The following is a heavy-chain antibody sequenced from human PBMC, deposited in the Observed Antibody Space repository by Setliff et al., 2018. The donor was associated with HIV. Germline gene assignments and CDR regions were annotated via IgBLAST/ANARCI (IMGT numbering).Heavy chain of an antibody. CDR3: ATSYGDYFRDAEYLQN. CDR2: IYYSGST. J-gene: IGHJ1*01. D-gene: IGHD4-17*01. CDR1: GGSISSGTYY. Sequence: SETLSLTCSVSGGSISSGTYYWGWIRQYPGKGLEWIGYIYYSGSTYYNPSLKSRLTMSIDTSKSHFSLNLNSVTAADTAVYFCATSYGDYFRDAEYLQNWGQGTQVTVSS. V-gene: IGHV4-31*03.